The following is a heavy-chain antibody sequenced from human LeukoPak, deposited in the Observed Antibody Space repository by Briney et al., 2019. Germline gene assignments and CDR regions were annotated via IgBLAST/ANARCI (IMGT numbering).Heavy chain of an antibody. CDR3: ARRYFDY. V-gene: IGHV4-34*01. J-gene: IGHJ4*02. CDR1: GGSFSGYY. CDR2: INHSGST. Sequence: SETLSLTCAVYGGSFSGYYWSWIRQPPGKGLEWIGEINHSGSTNYNPSLKSRVTISVDTAKNQFSLKLSSVTAADTAVYYCARRYFDYWGQGTLVTVSS.